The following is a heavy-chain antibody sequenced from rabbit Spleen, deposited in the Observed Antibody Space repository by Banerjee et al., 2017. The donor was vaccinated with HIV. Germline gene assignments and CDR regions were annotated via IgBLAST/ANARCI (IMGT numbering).Heavy chain of an antibody. Sequence: QEQLEESGGGLVKPEGSLTLTCKASGFSFSDRDVMCWVRQAPGKGLEWIACINTYTGKSVYASWATGRITISKTSSTTVTLQMTSLTAADTATYFCARDGAGGSYFALWGPGTLVTVS. J-gene: IGHJ4*01. CDR1: GFSFSDRDV. CDR2: INTYTGKS. D-gene: IGHD8-1*01. V-gene: IGHV1S45*01. CDR3: ARDGAGGSYFAL.